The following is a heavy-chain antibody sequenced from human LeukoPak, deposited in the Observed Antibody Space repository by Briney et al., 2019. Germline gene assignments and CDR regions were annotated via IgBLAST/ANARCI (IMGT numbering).Heavy chain of an antibody. Sequence: GESLKISCKGSGYSFTSYWIGWVRQMPGKGLEWMGIIYPGDSDTRYSPSFQGQVTISADKSISTAYLQWSSLKASDTAIYYCARRAGYCSSTSCSYYFDYWGQGTLVTVSS. CDR2: IYPGDSDT. CDR3: ARRAGYCSSTSCSYYFDY. CDR1: GYSFTSYW. V-gene: IGHV5-51*01. D-gene: IGHD2-2*01. J-gene: IGHJ4*02.